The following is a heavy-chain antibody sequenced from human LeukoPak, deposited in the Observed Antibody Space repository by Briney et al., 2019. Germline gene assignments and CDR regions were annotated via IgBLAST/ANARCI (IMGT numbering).Heavy chain of an antibody. V-gene: IGHV3-7*01. J-gene: IGHJ3*02. Sequence: GGSLRLSCAASGFTFSSYWMSWVRQAPGEGLEWVANIKQDGSEKYYVDSVKGRFTTSRDNAKNSLYLQMSSLRAEDTAVYYCARACSSFTCGSRAGVYALDIWGQGTMVTVSS. CDR3: ARACSSFTCGSRAGVYALDI. CDR2: IKQDGSEK. CDR1: GFTFSSYW. D-gene: IGHD2-2*01.